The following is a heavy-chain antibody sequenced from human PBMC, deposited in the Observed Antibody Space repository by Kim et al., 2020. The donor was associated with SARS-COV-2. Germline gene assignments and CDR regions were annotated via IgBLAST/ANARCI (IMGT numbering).Heavy chain of an antibody. Sequence: YAASVKGRFTIARDNSKNTLYLQMNSLRAEDTAVYYCASSLTTYYYYGMDVWGQGTTVTVSS. D-gene: IGHD4-4*01. J-gene: IGHJ6*02. CDR3: ASSLTTYYYYGMDV. V-gene: IGHV3-30*01.